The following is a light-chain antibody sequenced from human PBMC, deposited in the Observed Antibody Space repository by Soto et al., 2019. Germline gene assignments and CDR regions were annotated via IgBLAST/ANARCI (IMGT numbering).Light chain of an antibody. CDR1: RSNIGGYNY. CDR2: GTN. J-gene: IGLJ1*01. V-gene: IGLV1-47*02. CDR3: AAWDDSVSGYV. Sequence: QSVLTQPPSASGTPGQRVTISCSGGRSNIGGYNYVYWFQQYPGTAHKVLVFGTNLRPSGVPDRFSASKSGTSGSLTLSGLRFEDEADYYCAAWDDSVSGYVFRTGTKVTVL.